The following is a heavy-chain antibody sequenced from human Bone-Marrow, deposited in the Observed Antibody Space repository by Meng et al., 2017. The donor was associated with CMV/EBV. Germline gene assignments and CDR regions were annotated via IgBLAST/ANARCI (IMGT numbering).Heavy chain of an antibody. V-gene: IGHV4-39*01. Sequence: SETLSLTCTVSGGSISSSSYYWGWIRQPPGKGLEWIGSIYYSGSTYYNPSLKSRVTISVDTSKNQFSLKLSSVTAADTAVYYRARLQVVPAAIVWYFDLWGRGTLVTVSS. CDR3: ARLQVVPAAIVWYFDL. J-gene: IGHJ2*01. CDR1: GGSISSSSYY. D-gene: IGHD2-2*01. CDR2: IYYSGST.